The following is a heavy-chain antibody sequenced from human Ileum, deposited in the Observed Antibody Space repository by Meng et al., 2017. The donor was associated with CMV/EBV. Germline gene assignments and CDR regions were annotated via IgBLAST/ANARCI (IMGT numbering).Heavy chain of an antibody. Sequence: QVKLQESGLGLVKPSEPLSLTCTVSGASLNDYYWSWIRQPAGKGLEWIGRIFATGTTNYNPSLKSRVTMSVDTSKNQFSLKLTSVTAADTAVYFCARDRFDPWGQGALVTVSS. V-gene: IGHV4-4*07. J-gene: IGHJ5*02. CDR2: IFATGTT. CDR3: ARDRFDP. CDR1: GASLNDYY.